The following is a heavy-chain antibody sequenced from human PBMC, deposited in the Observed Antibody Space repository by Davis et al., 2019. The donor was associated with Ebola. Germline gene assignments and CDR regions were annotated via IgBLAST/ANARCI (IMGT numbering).Heavy chain of an antibody. CDR3: AKDTSNVWFDV. CDR1: GFVFSNYV. V-gene: IGHV3-23*01. Sequence: GGSLRLSCAASGFVFSNYVMSWVRQAPGKGLEWVSTLGTSADTYYADSVKGRFTISRDNSMNTLHLQMNSLRVEDTAIYYCAKDTSNVWFDVWGQGTMVTVSS. D-gene: IGHD1-26*01. J-gene: IGHJ3*01. CDR2: LGTSADT.